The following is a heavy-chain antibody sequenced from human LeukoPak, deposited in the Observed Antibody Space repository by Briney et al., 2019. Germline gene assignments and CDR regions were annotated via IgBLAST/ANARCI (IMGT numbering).Heavy chain of an antibody. V-gene: IGHV3-48*01. CDR1: GFTFSSYS. Sequence: PGGSLRLSCAASGFTFSSYSMNWVRQAPGKGLEWVSYISSSSSTMYYADSVKGRFTISRDNAKNSLYLQMNSLRAEDTAVYYCARGYYYDSSGYYRNPHFDYWGQGTLATVSS. J-gene: IGHJ4*02. CDR3: ARGYYYDSSGYYRNPHFDY. D-gene: IGHD3-22*01. CDR2: ISSSSSTM.